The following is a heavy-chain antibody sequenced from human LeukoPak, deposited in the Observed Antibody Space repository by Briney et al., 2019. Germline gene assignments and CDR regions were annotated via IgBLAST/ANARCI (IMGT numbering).Heavy chain of an antibody. Sequence: EASVKVSCKASGYTFTGYYMHRVRQAPGQGLEWMGWMNPNSGNTGYAQKFQGRVTMTRNTSISTAYMELSSLRSEDTAVYYCARGDYYGSGSYDISGHWGQGTLVTVSS. D-gene: IGHD3-10*01. CDR2: MNPNSGNT. CDR1: GYTFTGYY. V-gene: IGHV1-8*02. J-gene: IGHJ4*02. CDR3: ARGDYYGSGSYDISGH.